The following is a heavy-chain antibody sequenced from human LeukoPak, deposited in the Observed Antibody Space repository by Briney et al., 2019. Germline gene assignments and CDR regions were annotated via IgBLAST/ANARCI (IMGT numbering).Heavy chain of an antibody. J-gene: IGHJ4*02. Sequence: GGSLRLSCVASGFTFNNYGMIWVRRAPGKGLEWVAGINAGGSHSYYADSVNGRFTSSRDNSKNTLYLQMNSLRAEDTAVYYCAKVDITMVRGVITRYDYWGQGTLVTVSS. D-gene: IGHD3-10*01. CDR1: GFTFNNYG. CDR2: INAGGSHS. CDR3: AKVDITMVRGVITRYDY. V-gene: IGHV3-23*01.